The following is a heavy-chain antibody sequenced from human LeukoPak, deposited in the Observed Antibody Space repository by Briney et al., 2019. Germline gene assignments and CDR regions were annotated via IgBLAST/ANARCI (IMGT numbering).Heavy chain of an antibody. CDR2: IKQGGSEK. Sequence: PGGSLRLSCAASGFTFSSYWMSWVRQAPGKGLEWVANIKQGGSEKYYVDSVKGRFTISRDNAKNSLYLQMNSLRAEDTAVYYCARDQMRPVVRGVNYGMDVWGQGTTVTVSS. D-gene: IGHD3-10*01. J-gene: IGHJ6*02. V-gene: IGHV3-7*01. CDR3: ARDQMRPVVRGVNYGMDV. CDR1: GFTFSSYW.